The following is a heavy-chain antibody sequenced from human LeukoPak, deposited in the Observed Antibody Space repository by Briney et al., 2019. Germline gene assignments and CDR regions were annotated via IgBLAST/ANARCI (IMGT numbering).Heavy chain of an antibody. CDR1: GGSISSYS. CDR3: ARGGRRGLYGLDV. V-gene: IGHV4-4*07. J-gene: IGHJ6*02. D-gene: IGHD2-15*01. Sequence: SETLSLTCTVSGGSISSYSWSWIRQPAGKGLEWIGRIYASGSTNYNPSLQSPVTMSIDTSKNQFSLKLSSVTAADTAVYYCARGGRRGLYGLDVWGQGTSVTVSS. CDR2: IYASGST.